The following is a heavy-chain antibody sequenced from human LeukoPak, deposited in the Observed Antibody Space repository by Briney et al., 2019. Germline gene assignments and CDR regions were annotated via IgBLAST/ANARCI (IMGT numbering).Heavy chain of an antibody. D-gene: IGHD3-10*01. CDR1: GYTFTIYG. CDR3: ARQSYGSGSRDDALDI. Sequence: ASVRVSCKASGYTFTIYGISWVRQAPGQGLEWMGWISAYNGNTNYAQKLQGRVTMTTDTSTSTAYMEVRSLRSDDTARYYCARQSYGSGSRDDALDIWGQGTMVTVSS. V-gene: IGHV1-18*01. CDR2: ISAYNGNT. J-gene: IGHJ3*02.